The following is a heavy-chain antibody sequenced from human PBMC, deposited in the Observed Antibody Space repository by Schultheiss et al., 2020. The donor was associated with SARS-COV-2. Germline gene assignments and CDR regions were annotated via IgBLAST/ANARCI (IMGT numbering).Heavy chain of an antibody. CDR1: GGSISSSNW. J-gene: IGHJ4*02. V-gene: IGHV4-4*02. CDR3: AKVEDIVEVVAV. CDR2: MHYSGGT. D-gene: IGHD2-15*01. Sequence: GSLRLSCAVSGGSISSSNWWSWVRQPPGKRMEWIGSMHYSGGTNYNPSLKSRVTISVDTSKNQFSLKLSSVTAADTAVYYCAKVEDIVEVVAVWGQGILVTVSS.